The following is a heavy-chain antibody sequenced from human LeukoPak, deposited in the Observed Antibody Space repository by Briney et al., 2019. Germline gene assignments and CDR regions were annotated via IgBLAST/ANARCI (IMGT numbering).Heavy chain of an antibody. V-gene: IGHV3-30*14. Sequence: GGSLRLSCAASGFTFSSYAMHWVRQAPGKGLEWVAVISYDGSNKYYADSVKGRFTISRDNSKNTLYLQMNSLRVEDTAVYYCARDPRESSLYAFDIWGQGTMVTVSS. J-gene: IGHJ3*02. CDR2: ISYDGSNK. CDR3: ARDPRESSLYAFDI. CDR1: GFTFSSYA. D-gene: IGHD2-15*01.